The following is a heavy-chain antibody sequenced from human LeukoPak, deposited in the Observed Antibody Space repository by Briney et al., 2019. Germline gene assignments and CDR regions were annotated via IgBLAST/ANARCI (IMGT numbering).Heavy chain of an antibody. D-gene: IGHD2-15*01. CDR1: GGSISSYY. V-gene: IGHV4-59*12. CDR2: IYYSGST. J-gene: IGHJ4*02. Sequence: SETLSLTCTVSGGSISSYYWSWIRQPPGKGLEWIGYIYYSGSTNYNPSLKSRVTISVDTSKNQFSLKLSSVTAADTAVYYCATDYGPSGLTLGYWGQGTLVTVSS. CDR3: ATDYGPSGLTLGY.